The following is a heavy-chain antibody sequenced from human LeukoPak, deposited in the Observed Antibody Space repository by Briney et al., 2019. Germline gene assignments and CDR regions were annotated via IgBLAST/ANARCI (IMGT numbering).Heavy chain of an antibody. J-gene: IGHJ6*02. CDR2: INHSGST. D-gene: IGHD6-19*01. V-gene: IGHV4-34*01. Sequence: SETLSLTCAVYGGSFSGYYWSWIRQTPGKGLEWIGGINHSGSTNNNPSLKSRVTISVDTAKNQLSLKLSSVTAADTGVYYCARGHVGSYVYYYYYGMDVWGQGTPVAVSS. CDR1: GGSFSGYY. CDR3: ARGHVGSYVYYYYYGMDV.